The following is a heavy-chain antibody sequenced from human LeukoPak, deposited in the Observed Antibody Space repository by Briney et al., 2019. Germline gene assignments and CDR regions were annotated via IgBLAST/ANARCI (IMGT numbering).Heavy chain of an antibody. J-gene: IGHJ4*02. Sequence: ASVKVSCKASGYTFIGYYMHWVRQAPGQGLEWMRWINPNSGGTNYAQKLQGRVTMTTDTSTSTAYMELRSLRSDDTALYFCARDWGSIKVIADYWGQGTLVTVSS. V-gene: IGHV1-2*02. CDR2: INPNSGGT. D-gene: IGHD7-27*01. CDR3: ARDWGSIKVIADY. CDR1: GYTFIGYY.